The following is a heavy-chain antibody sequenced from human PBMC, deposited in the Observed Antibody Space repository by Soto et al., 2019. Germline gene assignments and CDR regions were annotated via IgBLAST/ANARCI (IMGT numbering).Heavy chain of an antibody. CDR2: INPSGGST. J-gene: IGHJ4*02. CDR3: AITTYYDFWSGAGSFDY. V-gene: IGHV1-46*01. D-gene: IGHD3-3*01. Sequence: QVQLVQSGAEVKKPGASVKVSCKASGYTFTSYYMHWVRQAPGQGLEWMGIINPSGGSTSYAQKFQGRVTMTRDTSKSTVYMELSSLRSEDTAVYYCAITTYYDFWSGAGSFDYWGQGTLVTVSS. CDR1: GYTFTSYY.